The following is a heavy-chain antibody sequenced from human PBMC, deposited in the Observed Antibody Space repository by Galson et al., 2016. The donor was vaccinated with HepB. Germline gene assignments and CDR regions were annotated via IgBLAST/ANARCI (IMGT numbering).Heavy chain of an antibody. CDR2: IRHSGGRT. CDR3: AKLEGGLTYYGMDV. Sequence: SLRLSCAATGFTFNTYAMAWVRQAPGKGLEWVSGIRHSGGRTYYADSVNGRFTISRDNSKNTLYLQMNSLRAEDTAVYYCAKLEGGLTYYGMDVWGHGTTVTVSS. V-gene: IGHV3-23*01. D-gene: IGHD2-15*01. J-gene: IGHJ6*02. CDR1: GFTFNTYA.